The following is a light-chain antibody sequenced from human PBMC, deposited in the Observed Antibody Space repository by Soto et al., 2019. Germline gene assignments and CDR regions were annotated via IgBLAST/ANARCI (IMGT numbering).Light chain of an antibody. J-gene: IGLJ1*01. CDR1: SSDVGGYNY. V-gene: IGLV2-11*01. CDR2: DVS. Sequence: QSALTQPRSVSGSPGQSVTISCTGTSSDVGGYNYVSWYQQHPDKAPKLMIYDVSERPSGVPDRFSGSKSDNTASLTISGLQAEYEADYYCCSYAGSYTYVFGTGTKLTVL. CDR3: CSYAGSYTYV.